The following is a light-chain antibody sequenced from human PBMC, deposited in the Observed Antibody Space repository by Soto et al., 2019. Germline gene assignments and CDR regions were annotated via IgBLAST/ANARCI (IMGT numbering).Light chain of an antibody. Sequence: QSVLTQPPSASGSPGQSVTISCTGTKSDIGVYDFVSWYQHHPGKAPRLIIYEVVQRPSGVPDRFSGSKSGNTASLTVSGLQAADEADYFCKSYDGSNTYVVGSGTKVTVL. CDR3: KSYDGSNTYV. CDR1: KSDIGVYDF. CDR2: EVV. J-gene: IGLJ1*01. V-gene: IGLV2-8*01.